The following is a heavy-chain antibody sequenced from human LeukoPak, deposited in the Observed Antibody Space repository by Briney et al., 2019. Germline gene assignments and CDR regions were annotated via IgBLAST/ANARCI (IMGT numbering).Heavy chain of an antibody. J-gene: IGHJ4*02. V-gene: IGHV3-23*01. Sequence: GGSLRLSCEVSGYTVSSYAMSWVRQAPGKGLEWVSVFSGNSGTTTYADSVKGRFTISRDNSKNTLYLQMNSLRAEDTAVYYCARGGYDSDGFPYYWGQGTLVTVSS. CDR1: GYTVSSYA. CDR3: ARGGYDSDGFPYY. D-gene: IGHD5-12*01. CDR2: FSGNSGTT.